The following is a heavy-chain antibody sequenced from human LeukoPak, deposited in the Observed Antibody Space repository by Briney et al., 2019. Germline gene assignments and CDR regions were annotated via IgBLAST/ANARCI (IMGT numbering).Heavy chain of an antibody. CDR3: AKDRGSRNEILTGRPRASMDFDY. D-gene: IGHD3-9*01. Sequence: GGSLRLSCAASGFTFSSYGMHWVRQAPGKGLEWVAVISYDGGNKYYTDSVKGRFTISRDNSKNTLYLQMNSLRAEDTGVYYCAKDRGSRNEILTGRPRASMDFDYWGQGTLVIVSS. V-gene: IGHV3-30*18. CDR1: GFTFSSYG. CDR2: ISYDGGNK. J-gene: IGHJ4*02.